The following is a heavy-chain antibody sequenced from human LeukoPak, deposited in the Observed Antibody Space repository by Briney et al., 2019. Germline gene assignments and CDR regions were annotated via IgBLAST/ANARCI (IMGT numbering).Heavy chain of an antibody. D-gene: IGHD6-13*01. J-gene: IGHJ4*02. V-gene: IGHV1-46*01. CDR2: INPSGGST. CDR1: GYTFTSYY. Sequence: ASVKISCKASGYTFTSYYMHWVRQAPGQGLEWMGIINPSGGSTSYAQKFQGRVTMTRDTSTSTVYMELSSLRSEDTAVYYCARRGEAAAGDYWGQGTLVTVSS. CDR3: ARRGEAAAGDY.